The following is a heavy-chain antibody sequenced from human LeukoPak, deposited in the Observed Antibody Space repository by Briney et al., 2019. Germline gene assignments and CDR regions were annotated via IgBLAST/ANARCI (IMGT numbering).Heavy chain of an antibody. Sequence: SSETLSLTCTVWGFSKSGFCCRWPRQSAGKGLEWIGRIYSSGSTNYNPSFKSRVTMSVDTSNNQFSLKLYSVTAADTALYYCARESGSWLNWVDPWGQGTLVTVSS. CDR2: IYSSGST. J-gene: IGHJ5*02. D-gene: IGHD6-13*01. CDR3: ARESGSWLNWVDP. V-gene: IGHV4-4*07. CDR1: GFSKSGFC.